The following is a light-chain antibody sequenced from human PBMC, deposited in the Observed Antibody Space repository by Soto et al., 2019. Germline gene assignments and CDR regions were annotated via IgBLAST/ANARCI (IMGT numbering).Light chain of an antibody. J-gene: IGKJ2*01. V-gene: IGKV4-1*01. CDR2: WAS. CDR1: QTVLHDANNMNY. Sequence: DIVMAQSADSLAVSLGERATINCKSSQTVLHDANNMNYLAWYQQKPGQPPKLLLYWASTRESGVPDRFIGSGSGTDFTLIISSLQPEDVAVYYCQQYYPPPYTFGQGTKLEIK. CDR3: QQYYPPPYT.